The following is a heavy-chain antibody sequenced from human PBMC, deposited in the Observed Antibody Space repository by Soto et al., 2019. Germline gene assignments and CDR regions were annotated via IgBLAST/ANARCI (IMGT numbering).Heavy chain of an antibody. J-gene: IGHJ4*02. V-gene: IGHV3-23*01. CDR1: GFTFSRHA. Sequence: EVQLLESGGALVQPGGSLRLSCTASGFTFSRHAMTWVRQAPGKGLEWVSGLGDSGGSIYYADSVKGRFTISRDNSMNTLYLQMNTLRAEDTAIYYCAKVSSSWYAGFFDLWGQGTLVTVSS. CDR2: LGDSGGSI. D-gene: IGHD6-13*01. CDR3: AKVSSSWYAGFFDL.